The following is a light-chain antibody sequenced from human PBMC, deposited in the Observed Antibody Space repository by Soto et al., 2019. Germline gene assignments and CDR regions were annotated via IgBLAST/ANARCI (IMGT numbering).Light chain of an antibody. Sequence: QSVLTQPASVSGSPGQSITISCTGTSSDVGGYNFVSWYQQHPGKAPKLMIYDVRNRPSGVSNRFSGSKSVNTASLTISGLQAEDEADYYCSSYTSFSTYVFGTGTKLTVL. V-gene: IGLV2-14*01. CDR2: DVR. CDR3: SSYTSFSTYV. J-gene: IGLJ1*01. CDR1: SSDVGGYNF.